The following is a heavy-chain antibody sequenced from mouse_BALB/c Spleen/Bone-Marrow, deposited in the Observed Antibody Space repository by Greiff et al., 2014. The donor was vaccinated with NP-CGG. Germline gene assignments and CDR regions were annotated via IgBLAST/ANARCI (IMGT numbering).Heavy chain of an antibody. D-gene: IGHD2-4*01. CDR1: GFNIKDTY. CDR3: AMITTGAWFAY. V-gene: IGHV14-3*02. J-gene: IGHJ3*01. CDR2: IDPANGNT. Sequence: EVQLQQSGAGLVKPGASVKLSCTASGFNIKDTYMHWVKQRPEQGLEWIGRIDPANGNTKYDPKFQGKATITADTSSNTAYLQLSSLTSEDTAVYYCAMITTGAWFAYWGQGTLVTVSA.